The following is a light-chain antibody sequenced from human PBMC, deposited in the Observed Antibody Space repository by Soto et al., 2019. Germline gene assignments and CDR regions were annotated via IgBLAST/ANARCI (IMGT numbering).Light chain of an antibody. V-gene: IGLV2-14*01. CDR2: EVS. CDR1: SRDGGGYNY. CDR3: SSYTSSSSYV. Sequence: QSALAQPASVSGAPGQSITISCTGTSRDGGGYNYVSWYQQHPGKAPKLMIYEVSNRPSGVSNRFSGSKSGNTASLTISGLQAEDEADYYCSSYTSSSSYVFGTGTKVTVL. J-gene: IGLJ1*01.